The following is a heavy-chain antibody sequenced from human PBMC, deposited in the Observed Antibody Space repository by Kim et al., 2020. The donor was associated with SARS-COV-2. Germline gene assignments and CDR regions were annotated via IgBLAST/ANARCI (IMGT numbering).Heavy chain of an antibody. CDR2: IYPGDSDT. V-gene: IGHV5-51*01. D-gene: IGHD2-21*01. CDR1: GYSFTSYW. CDR3: ARSTPLAYCGGDCYSRFDH. J-gene: IGHJ4*02. Sequence: GESLKISCKGSGYSFTSYWIGWVRQMPGKGLEWMGIIYPGDSDTRYSPSFQGQVTISADKSISTAYLQWSSLKASDTAMYYCARSTPLAYCGGDCYSRFDHWGQGTLVTVSS.